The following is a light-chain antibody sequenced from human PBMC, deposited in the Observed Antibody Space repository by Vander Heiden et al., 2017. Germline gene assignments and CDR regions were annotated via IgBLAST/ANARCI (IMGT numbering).Light chain of an antibody. V-gene: IGKV3-20*01. CDR2: GAS. CDR1: QSLTSGY. CDR3: QHYGGSPLFT. Sequence: VVLTQLPVTLSLSAGERPTLSCTARQSLTSGYLAWYQQKPGQAPRLVISGASSRATGIPDRFYGSGSGTDFTLTISRLQPEDSAVYYCQHYGGSPLFTFGPGTKVDIK. J-gene: IGKJ3*01.